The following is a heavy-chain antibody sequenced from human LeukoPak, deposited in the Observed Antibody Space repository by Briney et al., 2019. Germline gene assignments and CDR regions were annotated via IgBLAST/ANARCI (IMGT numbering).Heavy chain of an antibody. CDR3: AKGSGSSYPVYYYYFFMDV. J-gene: IGHJ6*03. Sequence: GRSLRLSCAASGLTFSSYAMGWVRQPPGKGLEWVSAIRGSGGSTYYADSVKGRFTISRDNSKNTLYLQMNSLRAEDTAVYYCAKGSGSSYPVYYYYFFMDVWGKGTTVTVSS. D-gene: IGHD1-26*01. CDR1: GLTFSSYA. V-gene: IGHV3-23*01. CDR2: IRGSGGST.